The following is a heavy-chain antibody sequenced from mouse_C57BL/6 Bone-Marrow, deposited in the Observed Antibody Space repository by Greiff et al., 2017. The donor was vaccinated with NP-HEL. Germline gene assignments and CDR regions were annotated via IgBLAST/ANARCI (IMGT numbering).Heavy chain of an antibody. V-gene: IGHV5-6*01. CDR1: GFTFSSYG. CDR3: ASGYSNYHFDY. D-gene: IGHD2-5*01. J-gene: IGHJ2*01. Sequence: EVQWVESGGDLVKPGGSLKLSCAASGFTFSSYGMSWVRQTPDKRLEWVATISSGGSYTYYPDSVKGRFTISRDNAKNTLYLQMSSLKSEDTAMYYCASGYSNYHFDYWGQGTTLTVSS. CDR2: ISSGGSYT.